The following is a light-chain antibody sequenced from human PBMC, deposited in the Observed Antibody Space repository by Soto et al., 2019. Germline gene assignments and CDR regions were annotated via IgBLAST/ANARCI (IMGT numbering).Light chain of an antibody. V-gene: IGKV3-20*01. J-gene: IGKJ2*01. CDR3: QQYGSSPYT. CDR2: GAS. Sequence: EIVLTQSPGTLSLSPGERATLSCTASQSVTSSHLAWYQQKFGQAPRLLISGASSRATGIPDRFSGSGSGTDFTLTISRLEPEDCAVYYCQQYGSSPYTFGQGTKLE. CDR1: QSVTSSH.